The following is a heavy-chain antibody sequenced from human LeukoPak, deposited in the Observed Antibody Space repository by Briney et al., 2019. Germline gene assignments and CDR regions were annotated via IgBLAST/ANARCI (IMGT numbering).Heavy chain of an antibody. J-gene: IGHJ4*02. CDR1: GFTFSSYE. D-gene: IGHD4-11*01. Sequence: GGSLRLSCAASGFTFSSYEMNWVRQTPGKGLEWVSYISSSGSTIYYADSVKGRFTISRDNAKNSLYLQMNSLRAEDTAVYYCARDLQYLGYYFDYWGQGTLVTVSS. V-gene: IGHV3-48*03. CDR2: ISSSGSTI. CDR3: ARDLQYLGYYFDY.